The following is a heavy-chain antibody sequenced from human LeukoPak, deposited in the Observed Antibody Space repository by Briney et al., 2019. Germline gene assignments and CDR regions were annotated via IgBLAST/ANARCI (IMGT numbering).Heavy chain of an antibody. CDR1: GGSFSGYY. CDR3: ARVSRGWNSKFGY. Sequence: KPSETLSLNCAVYGGSFSGYYWRWIRQPPGKGREWIGEINHSGRTNYNPSLKSRVTISVDTSKNQFSLKLSSVTAADTAVYYCARVSRGWNSKFGYWGQGTLVTVSS. CDR2: INHSGRT. J-gene: IGHJ4*02. V-gene: IGHV4-34*01. D-gene: IGHD1/OR15-1a*01.